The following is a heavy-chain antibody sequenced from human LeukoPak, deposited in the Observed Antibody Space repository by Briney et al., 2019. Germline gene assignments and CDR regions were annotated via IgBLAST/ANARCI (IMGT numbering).Heavy chain of an antibody. D-gene: IGHD2-2*01. Sequence: SETLSLTCAVYGGSFSDYYWSWIRQPPGKGLEWIGEINHSGSTNYNPSLKSRVTISVDTSKNQFSLKLSSVTAAATAVYYCASNVVVTGTGWFDPWGQGTLVTVSS. CDR2: INHSGST. J-gene: IGHJ5*02. CDR1: GGSFSDYY. CDR3: ASNVVVTGTGWFDP. V-gene: IGHV4-34*01.